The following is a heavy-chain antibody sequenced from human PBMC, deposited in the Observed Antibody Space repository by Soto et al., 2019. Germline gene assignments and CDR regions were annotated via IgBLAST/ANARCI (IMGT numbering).Heavy chain of an antibody. CDR1: GGSISTDDW. J-gene: IGHJ5*02. D-gene: IGHD3-16*01. Sequence: QVRLQVSGPGLAAPSGTLSLTCALSGGSISTDDWLPWVRQTPGKGLDWIGEAHPLVGTNYNASPRSRVTISIDKSKNQFSPELTSVTAADSAVYYCANWGGLNYPRLSWGRGTRVTVSS. V-gene: IGHV4-4*02. CDR3: ANWGGLNYPRLS. CDR2: AHPLVGT.